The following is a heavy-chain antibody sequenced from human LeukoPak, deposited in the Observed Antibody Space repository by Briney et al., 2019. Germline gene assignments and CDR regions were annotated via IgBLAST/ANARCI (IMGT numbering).Heavy chain of an antibody. J-gene: IGHJ4*02. Sequence: GGSLRLSCAASGSTFSDFEMKWVHQAPGKGLECLSSIGGRSISIYYADSVKGRFTISRDNAKNSLYLQMNSLRAEDTAVYYCARGPIAAGTQEFYYFDYWGQGTLVTVSS. D-gene: IGHD6-13*01. CDR3: ARGPIAAGTQEFYYFDY. CDR1: GSTFSDFE. CDR2: IGGRSISI. V-gene: IGHV3-48*01.